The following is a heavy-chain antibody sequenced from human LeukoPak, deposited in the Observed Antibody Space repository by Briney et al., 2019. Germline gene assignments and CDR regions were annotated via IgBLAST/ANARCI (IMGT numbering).Heavy chain of an antibody. CDR2: ISGSSAYT. D-gene: IGHD3-10*01. Sequence: GGSLRLSCAASGFTFSSYAMSWVRQAPGRGLECVSSISGSSAYTDYADSVKGRFTISRDKSKNTLYLQMNSLRADDTAVYYCGKEASGYYGSGSYIDYWGQGTLVTVSS. J-gene: IGHJ4*02. V-gene: IGHV3-23*01. CDR3: GKEASGYYGSGSYIDY. CDR1: GFTFSSYA.